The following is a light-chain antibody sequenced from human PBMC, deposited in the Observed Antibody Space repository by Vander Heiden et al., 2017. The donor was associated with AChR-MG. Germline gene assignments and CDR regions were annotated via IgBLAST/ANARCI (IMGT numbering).Light chain of an antibody. V-gene: IGLV2-14*03. CDR2: DVT. CDR1: TSDIDDYRY. J-gene: IGLJ2*01. Sequence: QSAPTHPAAVPGSSGQSVTISCTGATSDIDDYRYVSWYQQHPGKAPKLIIYDVTKRPSGVSDRFSGSKSGNTASLTISGVQSEDEAIYYCTSYTSGKSPSVVFGRGTKLTVV. CDR3: TSYTSGKSPSVV.